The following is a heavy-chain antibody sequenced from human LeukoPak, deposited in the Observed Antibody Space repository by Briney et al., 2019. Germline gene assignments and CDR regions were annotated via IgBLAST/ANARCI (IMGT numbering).Heavy chain of an antibody. Sequence: PSETLSLTCTVSGGSIGSSSYYWSWIRQPAGKGLAWIGRIYTSGSTKYNPSLKSRLTMSVDTSKNQFSLKLTSLNAADTAVYYCARDSGYYDFWSGYFLSATPGGGFDPWGQGTLVTVSS. CDR3: ARDSGYYDFWSGYFLSATPGGGFDP. D-gene: IGHD3-3*01. J-gene: IGHJ5*02. CDR2: IYTSGST. CDR1: GGSIGSSSYY. V-gene: IGHV4-61*02.